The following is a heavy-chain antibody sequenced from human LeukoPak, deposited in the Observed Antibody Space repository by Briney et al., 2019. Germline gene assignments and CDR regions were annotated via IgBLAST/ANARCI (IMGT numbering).Heavy chain of an antibody. CDR1: GGSFSGYY. CDR2: INHSGST. D-gene: IGHD3-22*01. Sequence: SETLSLTCAVYGGSFSGYYWSWIRQPPGKGLEWIGEINHSGSTNYNPSLKSRVTISVDTSKNQFSLKLSSVTAADTAVYYCARGTYYYDSSGYRYFDYWGQGTLVTVSS. CDR3: ARGTYYYDSSGYRYFDY. J-gene: IGHJ4*02. V-gene: IGHV4-34*01.